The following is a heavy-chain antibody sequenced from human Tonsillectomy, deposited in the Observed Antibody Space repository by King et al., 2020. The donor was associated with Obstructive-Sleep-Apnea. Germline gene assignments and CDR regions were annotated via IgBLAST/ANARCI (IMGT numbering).Heavy chain of an antibody. V-gene: IGHV1-2*02. J-gene: IGHJ5*02. CDR1: GYTFTGYY. CDR3: ARKFPYNTSPPGCFDP. Sequence: QLVQSGAEVKEPGASVKVSCKASGYTFTGYYIHWVRQAPGQGLEWMGWINPNSGDTNYAQKFQGRVTMTRDTSINTAYMELSSLRSDDTAVYYCARKFPYNTSPPGCFDPCGQGTLVTVSS. D-gene: IGHD1-14*01. CDR2: INPNSGDT.